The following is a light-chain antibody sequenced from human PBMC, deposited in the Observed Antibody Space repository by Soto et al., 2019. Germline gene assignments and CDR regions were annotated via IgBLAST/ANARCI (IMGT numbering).Light chain of an antibody. Sequence: DIQMTQSPSSLSASVGDRVTITCQASQDISNYLNWYQQKPGKAPKLLIYDASNLETGVPSRFSGNGSGTDFTFTISSLQPEDIATYYFQQYDNLPLTFGPGTKVDIK. CDR1: QDISNY. CDR3: QQYDNLPLT. CDR2: DAS. J-gene: IGKJ3*01. V-gene: IGKV1-33*01.